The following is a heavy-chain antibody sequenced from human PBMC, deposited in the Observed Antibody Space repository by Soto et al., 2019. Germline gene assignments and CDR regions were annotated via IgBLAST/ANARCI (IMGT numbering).Heavy chain of an antibody. CDR3: ARTPLFGVVISLYFDY. CDR1: GGSFSGYY. D-gene: IGHD3-3*01. Sequence: PSETLSLTCAVYGGSFSGYYWSWIRQPPGKGLEWIGQIHHSGSTNYNPSLKSRVTISVDPSKNQFSLKLSSVTAADTAVYYCARTPLFGVVISLYFDYWGQGTLVTVSS. J-gene: IGHJ4*02. V-gene: IGHV4-34*01. CDR2: IHHSGST.